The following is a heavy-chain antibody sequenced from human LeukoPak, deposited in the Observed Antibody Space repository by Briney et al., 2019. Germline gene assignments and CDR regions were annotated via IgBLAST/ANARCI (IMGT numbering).Heavy chain of an antibody. J-gene: IGHJ5*02. D-gene: IGHD2-2*01. Sequence: ASVKVSCKASGYTFTGYYVHWVRQAPGQGLEWMGRVNPNSGGTNYAQTVQGRVTMTRDTSISTAYKELSRLRSDDTAVYYCATYCSSTSCPNWFDPWGQGTLVTVSS. V-gene: IGHV1-2*06. CDR3: ATYCSSTSCPNWFDP. CDR1: GYTFTGYY. CDR2: VNPNSGGT.